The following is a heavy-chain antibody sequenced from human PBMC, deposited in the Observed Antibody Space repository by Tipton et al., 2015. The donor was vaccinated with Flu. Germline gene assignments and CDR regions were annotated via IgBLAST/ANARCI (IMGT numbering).Heavy chain of an antibody. CDR2: INHSGSF. CDR1: GGSFSGYY. V-gene: IGHV4-34*01. CDR3: ARGLYGSGSYERRYFDS. D-gene: IGHD3-10*01. J-gene: IGHJ4*02. Sequence: AGLVKPSETLSLTCAVYGGSFSGYYWSWIRQAPGKGLEWIGEINHSGSFNYNPSLKSRVSISVDTSKNQFSLKVRSVTAADTAVYYCARGLYGSGSYERRYFDSWGQGTLVTVSS.